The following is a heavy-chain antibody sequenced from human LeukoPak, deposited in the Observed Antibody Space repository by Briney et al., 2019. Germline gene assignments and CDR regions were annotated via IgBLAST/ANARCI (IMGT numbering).Heavy chain of an antibody. CDR1: GGSISSYY. V-gene: IGHV4-59*08. J-gene: IGHJ4*02. CDR2: IYYSGST. CDR3: ARRHSSSCLDY. D-gene: IGHD6-13*01. Sequence: SETLSLTCTVSGGSISSYYWSWIRQPPGKGLEWIGYIYYSGSTNYNPSLKSRVTISVDTSKNQFSLKLSSVTAADTAVYYCARRHSSSCLDYWGQGTLVTVSS.